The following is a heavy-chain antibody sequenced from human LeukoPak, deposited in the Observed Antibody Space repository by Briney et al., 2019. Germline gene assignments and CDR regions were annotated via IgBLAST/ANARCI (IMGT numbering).Heavy chain of an antibody. J-gene: IGHJ4*02. Sequence: GGSLRLSCAASGFTFSSYAMSWVRQAPGKGLEWVSAISGSGGSTYYADSVKGRFTISRDNSKNTVNLQMNDLRAEDTAVYYCARSWDARLNFDYWGQGILVTVSS. CDR1: GFTFSSYA. V-gene: IGHV3-23*01. CDR3: ARSWDARLNFDY. CDR2: ISGSGGST. D-gene: IGHD1-26*01.